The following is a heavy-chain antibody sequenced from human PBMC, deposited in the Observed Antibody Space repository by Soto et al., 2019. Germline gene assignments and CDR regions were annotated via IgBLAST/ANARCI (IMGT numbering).Heavy chain of an antibody. V-gene: IGHV3-30-3*01. D-gene: IGHD3-3*01. CDR2: TSYDGSNA. CDR3: ARDRGDKYFWIGYPTGWFGP. Sequence: GGSLRLSCEASGFTFGSYVMHWVRQAPGKGPEWVAVTSYDGSNADYADSVRGRFTISRDNSKNTLYLQMNSLRPEDTAVYYWARDRGDKYFWIGYPTGWFGPWGQGTLVTVSS. CDR1: GFTFGSYV. J-gene: IGHJ5*02.